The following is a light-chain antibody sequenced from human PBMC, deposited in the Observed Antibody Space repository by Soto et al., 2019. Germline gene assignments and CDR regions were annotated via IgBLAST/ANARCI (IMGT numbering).Light chain of an antibody. CDR2: LNSDGSH. CDR3: QTWGTGIRV. CDR1: SGHNTYA. V-gene: IGLV4-69*01. Sequence: QPVLTQSPSASASLGASVKLTCTLSSGHNTYAIAWHQQQPEKGPRYLMKLNSDGSHNKGDGIPDRFSGSSSGAERYLTISSLQSEDEADYYCQTWGTGIRVFGGGTKLTVL. J-gene: IGLJ3*02.